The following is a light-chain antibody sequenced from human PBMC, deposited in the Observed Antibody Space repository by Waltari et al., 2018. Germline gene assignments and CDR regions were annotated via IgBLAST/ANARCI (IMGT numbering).Light chain of an antibody. V-gene: IGKV1-33*01. CDR1: QDITSY. J-gene: IGKJ4*01. Sequence: DIQMTQSPSSLSASAGDRVTITCQASQDITSYLNWYRQKPGKAPQLLIYDASNLETGVPSRFSGSGSGTDFTFTISSLQPEDFATYYCQQYDNLPGTFGGGTNVEIK. CDR2: DAS. CDR3: QQYDNLPGT.